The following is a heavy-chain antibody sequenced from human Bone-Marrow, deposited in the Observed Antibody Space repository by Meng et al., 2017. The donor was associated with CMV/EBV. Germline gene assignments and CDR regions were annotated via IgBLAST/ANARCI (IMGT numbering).Heavy chain of an antibody. Sequence: SLRLSCAASGFTVSSHYMSWVRQAPGKGLKWVSVIYTGGSIYYGDSVKGRFTISRDNSKNTLYLQMNSLRAEDTAVYYCAREYDAMVYWGQGTLVTVSS. V-gene: IGHV3-66*02. CDR2: IYTGGSI. CDR1: GFTVSSHY. D-gene: IGHD2-8*01. CDR3: AREYDAMVY. J-gene: IGHJ4*02.